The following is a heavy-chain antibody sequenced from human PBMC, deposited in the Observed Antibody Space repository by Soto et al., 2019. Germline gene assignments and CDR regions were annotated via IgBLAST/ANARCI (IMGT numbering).Heavy chain of an antibody. CDR2: IDPSDSYT. V-gene: IGHV5-10-1*01. D-gene: IGHD6-25*01. J-gene: IGHJ4*02. Sequence: GESLKISCKGSGYSFTSYWINWVRQMPGKGLEWMGRIDPSDSYTNYSPSFQGHVTISADKSIRTAYLQWSSLKASDTAMYYCERRGSSGQIDYWGQGTLVTVSS. CDR3: ERRGSSGQIDY. CDR1: GYSFTSYW.